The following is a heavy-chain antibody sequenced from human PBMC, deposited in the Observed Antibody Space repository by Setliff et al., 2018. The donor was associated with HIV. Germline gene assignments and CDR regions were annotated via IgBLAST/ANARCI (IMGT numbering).Heavy chain of an antibody. J-gene: IGHJ4*02. D-gene: IGHD1-26*01. V-gene: IGHV4-34*01. CDR1: NGSFSAYY. CDR2: INHGGSA. CDR3: ALLEVPLIVGTPPPI. Sequence: ETLSLTCAVYNGSFSAYYWAWIRQPPGKGLERIGEINHGGSATYNPSLTGRVGISVDTSKNQFSLKMIAVTAADAAVYYCALLEVPLIVGTPPPIWGQGTLVTVSS.